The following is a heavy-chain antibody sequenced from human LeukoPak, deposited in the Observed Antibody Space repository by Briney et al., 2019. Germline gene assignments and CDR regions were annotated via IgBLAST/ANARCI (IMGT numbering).Heavy chain of an antibody. CDR2: INSEGSST. V-gene: IGHV3-74*01. J-gene: IGHJ5*02. CDR1: GFTFSGHW. Sequence: GGSLRLSCAASGFTFSGHWMYWVRQAPGKGLVWVSRINSEGSSTAYAAFVKGRFTISRDNAKNTLFLQMNSLRVEDTAVYHCVRVNDHWGQGTLVTVSS. CDR3: VRVNDH.